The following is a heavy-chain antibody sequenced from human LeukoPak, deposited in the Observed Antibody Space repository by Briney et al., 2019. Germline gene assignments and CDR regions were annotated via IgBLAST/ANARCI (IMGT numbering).Heavy chain of an antibody. Sequence: GGSLRLSCAASGFIFTGYFMSWVRQAPGKGLEWVASIKHDGSEKYYVDSVRGRFTISRDNTKNLLYLQMSSLRAEDTAVYYCATDRGWRTSGYYLYYFEYWGQGTLVTVSS. CDR3: ATDRGWRTSGYYLYYFEY. CDR2: IKHDGSEK. CDR1: GFIFTGYF. D-gene: IGHD3-3*01. V-gene: IGHV3-7*01. J-gene: IGHJ4*02.